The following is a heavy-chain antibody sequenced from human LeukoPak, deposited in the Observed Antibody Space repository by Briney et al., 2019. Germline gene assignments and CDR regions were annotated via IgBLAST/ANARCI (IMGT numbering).Heavy chain of an antibody. CDR1: GGTFSSYA. V-gene: IGHV1-69*05. D-gene: IGHD2-8*01. CDR2: IIPIFGTA. CDR3: ARGTSMVYAFNWFDP. Sequence: SVKVSCKASGGTFSSYAISWVRQAPGRGLEWMGGIIPIFGTANYAQKFQGRVTITTDESTSTAYMELSSLRSEDTAVYYCARGTSMVYAFNWFDPWGQGTLVTVSS. J-gene: IGHJ5*02.